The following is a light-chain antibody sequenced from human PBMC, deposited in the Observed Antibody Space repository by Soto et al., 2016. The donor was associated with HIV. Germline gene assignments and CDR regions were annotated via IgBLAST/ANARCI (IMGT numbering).Light chain of an antibody. Sequence: DIQLTQSPSFLSASVGDRVTITCRASQDISSYLAWYQQKPGKAPKLLIYAASTLQTGVPSRFSGSGFGTEFTLTIFSLQPEDLATYYCQRLNSYPSITFGQGTRLEIK. CDR2: AAS. V-gene: IGKV1-9*01. J-gene: IGKJ5*01. CDR1: QDISSY. CDR3: QRLNSYPSIT.